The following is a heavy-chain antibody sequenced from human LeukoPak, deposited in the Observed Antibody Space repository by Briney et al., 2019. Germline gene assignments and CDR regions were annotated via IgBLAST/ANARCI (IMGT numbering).Heavy chain of an antibody. J-gene: IGHJ4*02. CDR3: AKEDTAMVGFDY. V-gene: IGHV3-9*01. D-gene: IGHD5-18*01. CDR2: ISWNSGSI. CDR1: GFTFDDYA. Sequence: PGGSLRLSCAASGFTFDDYAMHWVRQAPGKGLEWVSGISWNSGSIGYADSVKGRFTISRDNAKNSLYLQMNSLRAEDTALYYCAKEDTAMVGFDYWGQGTLVTVSS.